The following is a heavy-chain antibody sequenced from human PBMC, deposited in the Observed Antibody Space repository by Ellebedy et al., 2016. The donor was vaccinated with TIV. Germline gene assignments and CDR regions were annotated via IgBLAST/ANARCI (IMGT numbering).Heavy chain of an antibody. CDR2: IDTDGSNT. V-gene: IGHV3-74*01. Sequence: GESLKISCAASGFTFNTSWMHWVRQAPGKGLVWVSRIDTDGSNTDYADSVNGRFAIFRYNAKNTLYLQMNSLRAEDTAVYHCARLAYASLDYWGQGTLVTVSS. D-gene: IGHD2-8*01. CDR1: GFTFNTSW. J-gene: IGHJ4*02. CDR3: ARLAYASLDY.